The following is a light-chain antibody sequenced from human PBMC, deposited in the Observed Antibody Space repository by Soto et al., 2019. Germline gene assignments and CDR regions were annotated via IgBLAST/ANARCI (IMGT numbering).Light chain of an antibody. CDR3: QSYDSSLV. CDR2: GNS. J-gene: IGLJ2*01. CDR1: SSNIGAGFD. Sequence: QSVLTQPPSVSGAPGQRVTISCTGSSSNIGAGFDVHWYQQLPGTAPKLLIYGNSNRPSGVPDRFSGSKSGTSASLAITGLLAEDEADYYCQSYDSSLVFGGGTKLTVL. V-gene: IGLV1-40*01.